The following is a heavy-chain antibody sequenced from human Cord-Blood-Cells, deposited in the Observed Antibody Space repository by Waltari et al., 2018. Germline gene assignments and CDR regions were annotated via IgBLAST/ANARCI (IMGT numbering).Heavy chain of an antibody. D-gene: IGHD6-13*01. CDR1: GGTFSSYA. Sequence: QVQLVQSGAEVKKPGSSVKVSCKASGGTFSSYAISWVRQAPGQGLEWMGGIIPILGIANYAQKFQGRVTITADKSTGTAYMELSSLRSEDTAVYYCARLRPIAAAGWRGRFDPWGQGTLVTVSS. V-gene: IGHV1-69*10. CDR3: ARLRPIAAAGWRGRFDP. J-gene: IGHJ5*02. CDR2: IIPILGIA.